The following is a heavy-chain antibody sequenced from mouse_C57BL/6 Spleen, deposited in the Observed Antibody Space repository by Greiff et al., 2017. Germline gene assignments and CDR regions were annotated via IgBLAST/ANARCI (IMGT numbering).Heavy chain of an antibody. V-gene: IGHV1-59*01. Sequence: QVQLQQPGAELVRPGPSVKLSCKASGYTFTSSWMPWVKQRPGQGLEWIGVIDPSDSYTNYNQKFKGKSTLTVDTSSSTAYMQLSSLTSEDSAVYYCARKRITTVVEDYWGQGTTLTVSS. D-gene: IGHD1-1*01. J-gene: IGHJ2*01. CDR2: IDPSDSYT. CDR1: GYTFTSSW. CDR3: ARKRITTVVEDY.